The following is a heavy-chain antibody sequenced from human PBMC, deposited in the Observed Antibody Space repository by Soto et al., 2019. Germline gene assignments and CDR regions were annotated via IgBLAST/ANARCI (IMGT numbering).Heavy chain of an antibody. D-gene: IGHD1-1*01. CDR1: GGTFSSYA. CDR2: IIPIFGTA. Sequence: SVKVSCKASGGTFSSYAISWVRQAPGQGLEWMGGIIPIFGTANYAQKFQGRVTITADESTSTAYMELSSLRSEDTAVYYCARERRIQPSNWFDPWGQGTLVTVSS. V-gene: IGHV1-69*13. J-gene: IGHJ5*02. CDR3: ARERRIQPSNWFDP.